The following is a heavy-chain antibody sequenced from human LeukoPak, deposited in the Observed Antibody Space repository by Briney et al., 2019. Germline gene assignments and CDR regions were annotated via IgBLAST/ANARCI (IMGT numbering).Heavy chain of an antibody. D-gene: IGHD6-13*01. CDR3: ARDKRYSSSWYLKLDY. Sequence: GGSLRLSCAASGFIFRNYGMHWVRQAPGKGPEWVALIWYDGSNKYYADSVKGRFTISRDNSKSTLFLQMNSLRGEDTAVYYCARDKRYSSSWYLKLDYWGQGTLVTVSS. CDR2: IWYDGSNK. CDR1: GFIFRNYG. V-gene: IGHV3-33*01. J-gene: IGHJ4*02.